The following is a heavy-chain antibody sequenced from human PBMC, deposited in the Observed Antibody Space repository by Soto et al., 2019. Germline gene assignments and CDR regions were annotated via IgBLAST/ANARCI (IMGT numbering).Heavy chain of an antibody. CDR2: IYYSGST. J-gene: IGHJ6*02. Sequence: SETLSLTCTVSGGSISSYYWSWIRQPPGKGLEWIGYIYYSGSTNYNPSLKSRVTISVDTSKNQFSLKLSSVTAADTAVYYCARVTGYYDSSGLNYYYYYGMDVWGQGTTVTVSS. V-gene: IGHV4-59*01. CDR1: GGSISSYY. CDR3: ARVTGYYDSSGLNYYYYYGMDV. D-gene: IGHD3-22*01.